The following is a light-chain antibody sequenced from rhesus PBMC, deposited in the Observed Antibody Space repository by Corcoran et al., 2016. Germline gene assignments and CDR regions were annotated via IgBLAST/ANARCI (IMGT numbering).Light chain of an antibody. Sequence: DIQMTQSPSALSASVGDRVTISCRASQNIYSTLAWYQQTPGKAPKLLHYAASSLQTGFPSRFRGSRSGTDFTLTISSLQPEDSAAYYFQHYYDKPYSFGHGTKVEVK. J-gene: IGKJ2*01. CDR1: QNIYST. V-gene: IGKV1S8*01. CDR3: QHYYDKPYS. CDR2: AAS.